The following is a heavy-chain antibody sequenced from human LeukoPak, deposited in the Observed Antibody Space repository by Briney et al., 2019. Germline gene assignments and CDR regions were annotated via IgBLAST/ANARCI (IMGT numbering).Heavy chain of an antibody. CDR2: ISSRPNPL. Sequence: GGSLRLSCAASGFTFSSYEMRWVRQGPGKGLEWGSYISSRPNPLYYPLPLKVPFPIPTDNAQTSLYLQMNSLRADDTALYYCARGKPSTTYFHYWRQATLLTVSS. J-gene: IGHJ4*02. V-gene: IGHV3-48*03. CDR3: ARGKPSTTYFHY. D-gene: IGHD1-1*01. CDR1: GFTFSSYE.